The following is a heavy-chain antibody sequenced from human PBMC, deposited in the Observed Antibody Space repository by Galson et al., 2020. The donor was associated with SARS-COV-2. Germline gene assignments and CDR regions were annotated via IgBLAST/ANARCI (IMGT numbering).Heavy chain of an antibody. D-gene: IGHD6-19*01. CDR3: ARVGTRSGWKYYFDY. Sequence: TGASLRLSCAASGFTLSSSWMHWVRQAPGKGLVWVSRINSDGSSTSYADSVKGRFTISRDNAKNTLYLQMNSLRAEDTAVYYCARVGTRSGWKYYFDYWGQGTLVTVSS. V-gene: IGHV3-74*01. CDR1: GFTLSSSW. J-gene: IGHJ4*02. CDR2: INSDGSST.